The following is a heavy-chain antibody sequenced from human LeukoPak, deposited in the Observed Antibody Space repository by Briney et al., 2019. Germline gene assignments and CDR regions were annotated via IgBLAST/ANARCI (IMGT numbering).Heavy chain of an antibody. Sequence: ASVKVSCKASGYTFTSYDISWVRQATGQGLEWMGWMNPNSGNTGYAQKFQGRVTITRNTSISTAYMELSSLRSEDTAVYCCARGLGSAVPAAKALGYWGQGTLVTVSS. V-gene: IGHV1-8*01. D-gene: IGHD2-2*01. CDR3: ARGLGSAVPAAKALGY. CDR1: GYTFTSYD. CDR2: MNPNSGNT. J-gene: IGHJ4*02.